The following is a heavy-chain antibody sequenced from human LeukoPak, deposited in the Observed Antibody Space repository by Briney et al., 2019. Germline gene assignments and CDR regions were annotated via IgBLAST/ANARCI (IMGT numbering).Heavy chain of an antibody. CDR3: VRLKDRGDCIDY. CDR1: GGSISSYY. D-gene: IGHD2-21*02. Sequence: SETLSLTCTVSGGSISSYYWSWIRQPPGKGLEWIGYIYYSGSTNYNPSLKSRVTISVDTSKNQFSLKLSSVTAADTAVYYCVRLKDRGDCIDYWGQGTLVTVSS. CDR2: IYYSGST. J-gene: IGHJ4*02. V-gene: IGHV4-59*08.